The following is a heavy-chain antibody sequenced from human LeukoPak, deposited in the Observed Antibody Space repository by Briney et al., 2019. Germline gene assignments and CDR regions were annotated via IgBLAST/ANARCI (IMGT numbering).Heavy chain of an antibody. D-gene: IGHD2-8*01. Sequence: GGALRLSCAASGFTFSSYAMSWVRQAPGKGLEWVAGISGSGGTTYYADSVKGRFTISRDKSKNTLYLQIDSLRAEDTAVYYCAKDKYCTNGICYFDYWGQGTLVTVSS. CDR1: GFTFSSYA. CDR2: ISGSGGTT. V-gene: IGHV3-23*01. J-gene: IGHJ4*02. CDR3: AKDKYCTNGICYFDY.